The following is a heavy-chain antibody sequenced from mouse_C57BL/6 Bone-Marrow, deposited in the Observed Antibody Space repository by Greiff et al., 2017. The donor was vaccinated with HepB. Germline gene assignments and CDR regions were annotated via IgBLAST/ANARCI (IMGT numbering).Heavy chain of an antibody. CDR1: GLSLTSYG. V-gene: IGHV2-6*03. D-gene: IGHD2-5*01. CDR2: IWSDGST. CDR3: AREVYSNYTYYYAMDY. Sequence: VKLVESGPGLVAPSQSLSITCTVSGLSLTSYGVHWVRQPPGKGLEWLVVIWSDGSTTYNSALKSRLSISKDNSKSQVFLKMNSLQTDDTAMYYCAREVYSNYTYYYAMDYWGQGTSVTVSS. J-gene: IGHJ4*01.